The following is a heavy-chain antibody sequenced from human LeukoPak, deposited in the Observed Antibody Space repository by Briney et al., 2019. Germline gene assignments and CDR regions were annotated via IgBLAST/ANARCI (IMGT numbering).Heavy chain of an antibody. V-gene: IGHV4-59*01. CDR3: ARDQLATAAGLDY. D-gene: IGHD6-13*01. J-gene: IGHJ4*02. CDR1: GGSISSYY. Sequence: SETLSLTCTVPGGSISSYYWSWIRQPPGKGLEWIGYIYYSGSTNYNPSLKSRVTISVDTSKNQFSLKLSSVTAADTAVYYCARDQLATAAGLDYWGQGTLVTVSS. CDR2: IYYSGST.